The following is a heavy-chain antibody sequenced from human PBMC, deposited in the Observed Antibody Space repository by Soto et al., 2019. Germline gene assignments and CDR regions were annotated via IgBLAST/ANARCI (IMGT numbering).Heavy chain of an antibody. D-gene: IGHD6-19*01. CDR3: SRGAYSSGWLAR. Sequence: EVQLVETGGGLIQPGGSLRLSCAASGFTVSSNYMSWVRQAPGKGLEWVSVIDSGGSTYYADSVKGRFNISRDNYKNTLYLQMNSLRAEDTAVYYGSRGAYSSGWLARWGQGTLVTVSS. CDR2: IDSGGST. CDR1: GFTVSSNY. J-gene: IGHJ4*02. V-gene: IGHV3-53*02.